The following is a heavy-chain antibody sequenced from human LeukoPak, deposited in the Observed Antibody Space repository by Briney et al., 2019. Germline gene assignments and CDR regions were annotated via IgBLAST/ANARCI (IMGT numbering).Heavy chain of an antibody. CDR2: INPNSGGT. V-gene: IGHV1-2*02. Sequence: ASVKVSCKASGYTFTSYDINWVRQAPGQGLEWMGWINPNSGGTNYAQKFQGRVTMTRDTSISTAYMELSRLRSDDTAVYYCARGLGAIAVRDYYYNIYGCGKETTVTV. CDR1: GYTFTSYD. J-gene: IGHJ6*03. CDR3: ARGLGAIAVRDYYYNIYG. D-gene: IGHD1-26*01.